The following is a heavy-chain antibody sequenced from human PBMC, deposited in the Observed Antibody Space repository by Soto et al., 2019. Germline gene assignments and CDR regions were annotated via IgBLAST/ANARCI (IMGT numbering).Heavy chain of an antibody. CDR3: ARSEYSVFDF. CDR2: IYWVDDK. CDR1: GFSLSTSKLG. V-gene: IGHV2-5*02. J-gene: IGHJ4*01. Sequence: VSGPTLVNPTQTLTLTCTFSGFSLSTSKLGVGWIRQPPGKALEWLALIYWVDDKRYSPFLKSRLTITKDTSKNQVVLRMTNMDPVDTAAYYCARSEYSVFDFWGQGTLVTVSS. D-gene: IGHD2-15*01.